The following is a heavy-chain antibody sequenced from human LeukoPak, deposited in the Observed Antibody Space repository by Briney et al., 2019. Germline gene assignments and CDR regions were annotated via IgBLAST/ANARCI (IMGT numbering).Heavy chain of an antibody. Sequence: VASLKLSCTASGGTFSSYSITWVRQAPGQGLEWMGGIMPLFSTANYAQQFRGRVTITTDESTNTAYMELSSLRFGDTAMYYCARVDRYHYYLDVWGKGTTVTVSS. V-gene: IGHV1-69*05. J-gene: IGHJ6*03. CDR3: ARVDRYHYYLDV. CDR1: GGTFSSYS. CDR2: IMPLFSTA.